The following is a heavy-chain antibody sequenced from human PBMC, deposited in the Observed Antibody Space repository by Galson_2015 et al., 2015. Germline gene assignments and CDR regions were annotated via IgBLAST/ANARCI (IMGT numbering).Heavy chain of an antibody. Sequence: QSGAEVKQPGESLKISCKGSGYYFTSYWIAWVRQIPGKGLEWMGLISPGDSNTRYSPSFQGQVTISADKSISTAYLQWSSLKASAAAMYFCARLPPGVRGMDVSGQGTPVTVSS. V-gene: IGHV5-51*01. CDR3: ARLPPGVRGMDV. J-gene: IGHJ6*02. CDR2: ISPGDSNT. CDR1: GYYFTSYW. D-gene: IGHD2-8*01.